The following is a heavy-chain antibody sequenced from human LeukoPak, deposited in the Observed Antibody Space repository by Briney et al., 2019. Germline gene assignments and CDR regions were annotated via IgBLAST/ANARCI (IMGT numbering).Heavy chain of an antibody. V-gene: IGHV1-18*01. CDR2: ISAYNGNT. D-gene: IGHD3-22*01. J-gene: IGHJ4*02. Sequence: SVKVSCKASGYTFPSYGISWVRQAPGQGLEWMGWISAYNGNTNYAQKLQGRVTMTTDTSTSTAYMELRSLRSDDTAVYYCARTKAHSSGYYFAYWGQGTLVTVSS. CDR1: GYTFPSYG. CDR3: ARTKAHSSGYYFAY.